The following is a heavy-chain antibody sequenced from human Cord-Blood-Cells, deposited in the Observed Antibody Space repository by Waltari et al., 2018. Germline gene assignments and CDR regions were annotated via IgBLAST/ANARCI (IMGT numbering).Heavy chain of an antibody. V-gene: IGHV1-2*02. D-gene: IGHD5-18*01. CDR3: ARVAGGYTAMNYFDY. Sequence: QVQLVQSGAEVKKPGASMKVSCKASGYTFTGYYMHWVRQAPGQGLEWMGWINPNSGGTNYAQKFQGRVTMTRDTSISTAYMELSRLRSDDTAVYYCARVAGGYTAMNYFDYWGQGTLVTVSS. CDR2: INPNSGGT. J-gene: IGHJ4*02. CDR1: GYTFTGYY.